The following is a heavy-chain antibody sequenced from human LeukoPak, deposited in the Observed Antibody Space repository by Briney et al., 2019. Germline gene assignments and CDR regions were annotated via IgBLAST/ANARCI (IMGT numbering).Heavy chain of an antibody. D-gene: IGHD6-13*01. J-gene: IGHJ4*02. CDR1: GYTFTGYD. CDR2: MKSNSGDT. V-gene: IGHV1-8*01. Sequence: GASVKVSCKTSGYTFTGYDINWVRQAPGQGLEWMGWMKSNSGDTHFAQKFQGRLTMTRNTSISTAFMELSSLRSEDTAVYYCARGEDSSSWYPFDYWGQGSLVTVSS. CDR3: ARGEDSSSWYPFDY.